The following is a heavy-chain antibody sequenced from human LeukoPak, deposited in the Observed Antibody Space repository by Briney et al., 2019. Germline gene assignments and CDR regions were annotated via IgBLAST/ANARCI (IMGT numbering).Heavy chain of an antibody. CDR2: IYYSGST. Sequence: SETLSLTCTVSGGSISSSSYYWGWIRQPPGKGLEWIGSIYYSGSTYYNPSLKSRVTISVDTSKNQFSLKLSSVTAADTAAYYCARQMSSGWFLRWFDPWGQGTLVTVSS. CDR1: GGSISSSSYY. CDR3: ARQMSSGWFLRWFDP. V-gene: IGHV4-39*01. J-gene: IGHJ5*02. D-gene: IGHD6-19*01.